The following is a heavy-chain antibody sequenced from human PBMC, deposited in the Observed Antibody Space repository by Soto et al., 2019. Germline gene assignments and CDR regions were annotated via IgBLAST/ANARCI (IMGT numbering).Heavy chain of an antibody. CDR1: GYTFTSYY. J-gene: IGHJ6*02. Sequence: GASVKVSCKASGYTFTSYYMHWVRQAPGHGLEWMGIINPSGGSTSYAQKFQGRVTMTRDTSTSTVYMELSSLRSEDTAVYYCARARVEYDIFSGYYIQQGGGMDVWGQGTTVTVSS. CDR3: ARARVEYDIFSGYYIQQGGGMDV. V-gene: IGHV1-46*03. D-gene: IGHD3-9*01. CDR2: INPSGGST.